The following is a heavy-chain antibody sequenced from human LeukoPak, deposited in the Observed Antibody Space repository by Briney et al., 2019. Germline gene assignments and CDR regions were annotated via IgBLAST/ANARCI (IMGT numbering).Heavy chain of an antibody. CDR2: IYYSGST. Sequence: SETLSLTCTVSGGSISSYYWGWIRQPPGKGLEWIGTIYYSGSTYYNPSLKSRVTLYVDTSKNQFSLRLRSVTAADTAMYYCARQDYDSSGHYWFDNWGQGTLITVSS. D-gene: IGHD3-22*01. J-gene: IGHJ4*02. CDR1: GGSISSYY. CDR3: ARQDYDSSGHYWFDN. V-gene: IGHV4-39*01.